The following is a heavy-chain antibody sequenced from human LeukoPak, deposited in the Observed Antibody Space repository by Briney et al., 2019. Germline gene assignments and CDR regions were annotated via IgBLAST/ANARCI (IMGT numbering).Heavy chain of an antibody. J-gene: IGHJ4*02. CDR3: ARSDSSLVGDPAAKGY. V-gene: IGHV3-21*01. CDR2: VSSSSSYI. CDR1: GFPFEDYG. Sequence: PGGSLRLSCVASGFPFEDYGMSWVRQAPGKGLEWVSSVSSSSSYIYYADSVKGRFTISRDNAKNSLYLQMNSLRAEDTAVYYCARSDSSLVGDPAAKGYWGQGTLVTVSS. D-gene: IGHD1-26*01.